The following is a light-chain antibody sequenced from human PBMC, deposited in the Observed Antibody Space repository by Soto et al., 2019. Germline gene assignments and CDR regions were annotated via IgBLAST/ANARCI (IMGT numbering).Light chain of an antibody. Sequence: EIVLTQSPGTLSLSPGERATLSCRASQSVSSSYLAWYQQKPGQAPRLLIYGASSRATGIPDRFSGSGSGTDFTLTISRFEPEDFAVYYCQQYGSSPSYTFGQGTKVDIK. J-gene: IGKJ2*01. CDR1: QSVSSSY. CDR3: QQYGSSPSYT. V-gene: IGKV3-20*01. CDR2: GAS.